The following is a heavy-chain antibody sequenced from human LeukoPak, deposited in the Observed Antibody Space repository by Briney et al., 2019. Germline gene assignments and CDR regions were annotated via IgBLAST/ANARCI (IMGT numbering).Heavy chain of an antibody. CDR3: ARVETGAYYGAMDV. V-gene: IGHV3-30-3*01. J-gene: IGHJ6*01. CDR1: GFTFSTYA. D-gene: IGHD3-10*01. Sequence: GGSLRLSCAGYGFTFSTYAFHSVRQAPGKGLGWVAIISYDGNNKSYVDSMKGRITISRDNSKNPLYLQMNSLRTDDTAVYYCARVETGAYYGAMDVWGQGTTVTVSS. CDR2: ISYDGNNK.